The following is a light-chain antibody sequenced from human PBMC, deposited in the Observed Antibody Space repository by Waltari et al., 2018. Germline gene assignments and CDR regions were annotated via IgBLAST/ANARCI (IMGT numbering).Light chain of an antibody. CDR3: SSFTTSKTRV. CDR1: SNDIGAYDF. V-gene: IGLV2-14*03. Sequence: QSALIQPASLSASPGQSLTISCTVTSNDIGAYDFVAWHQQHPGKVPKLIIYDVDIRPSWISNRFSGSKSGNTASLTISGLQAEDDSDYYCSSFTTSKTRVFGGGTRVTVL. J-gene: IGLJ2*01. CDR2: DVD.